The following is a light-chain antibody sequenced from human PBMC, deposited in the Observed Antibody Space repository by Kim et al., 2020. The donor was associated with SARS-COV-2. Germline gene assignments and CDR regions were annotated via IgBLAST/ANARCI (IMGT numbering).Light chain of an antibody. CDR3: QQYGSSPKT. CDR1: QSVSSSY. J-gene: IGKJ1*01. CDR2: GAS. V-gene: IGKV3-20*01. Sequence: YPGERATFSCMASQSVSSSYLAWYQQKPGQAPRLRIYGASSRATGIPDRFSCSVSGTDCTLTISRLEPEDFAVNYCQQYGSSPKTFGQGTKVDIK.